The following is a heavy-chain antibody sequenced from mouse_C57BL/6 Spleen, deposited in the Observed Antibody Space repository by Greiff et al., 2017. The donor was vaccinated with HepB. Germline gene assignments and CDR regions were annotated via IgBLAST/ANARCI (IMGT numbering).Heavy chain of an antibody. V-gene: IGHV1-80*01. CDR2: IYPGDGDT. Sequence: VKLMESGAELVKPGASVKISCKASGYAFSSYWMNWVKQRPGKGLEWIGQIYPGDGDTNYNGKFKGKATLTADKSSSTAYMQLSSLTSEDSAVYFCAREDYYGSSYGAYWGQGTLVTVSA. D-gene: IGHD1-1*01. CDR3: AREDYYGSSYGAY. J-gene: IGHJ3*01. CDR1: GYAFSSYW.